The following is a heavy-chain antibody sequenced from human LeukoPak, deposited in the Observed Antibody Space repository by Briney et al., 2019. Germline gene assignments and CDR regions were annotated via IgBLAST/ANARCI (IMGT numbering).Heavy chain of an antibody. D-gene: IGHD2-2*01. CDR3: ARSPSRTSWFDP. CDR1: GYTFTSYY. Sequence: ASVKVSCKASGYTFTSYYIDRVRQAPGQGPEWMGIINPSGGSTGYAQKFQGRLTMTRDTSTSTVYMELSSLRFEDTAVYYCARSPSRTSWFDPWGQGTLVTVSS. V-gene: IGHV1-46*01. CDR2: INPSGGST. J-gene: IGHJ5*02.